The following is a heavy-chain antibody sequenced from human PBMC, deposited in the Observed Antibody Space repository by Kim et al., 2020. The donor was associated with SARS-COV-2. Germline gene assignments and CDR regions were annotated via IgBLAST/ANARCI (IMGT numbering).Heavy chain of an antibody. CDR3: ARRANWNFSIDY. D-gene: IGHD1-7*01. V-gene: IGHV4-39*01. J-gene: IGHJ4*02. Sequence: YYTPSLKSRVTISVDTSKNQFSLKLSSVTAADTAVYYCARRANWNFSIDYWGQGTLVTVSS.